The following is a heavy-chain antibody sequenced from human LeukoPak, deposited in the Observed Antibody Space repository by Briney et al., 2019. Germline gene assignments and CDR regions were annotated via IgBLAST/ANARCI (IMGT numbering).Heavy chain of an antibody. CDR2: IYSGGST. Sequence: GGSLRLSCAASGFTVSSNYMGWVRQAPGKGLEWVSVIYSGGSTYYADSVKGRFTISRDNSKNTLYLQMNSLRAEDTAVYYCAQFNWGSDVGVVDYWGQGTLVTVSS. CDR1: GFTVSSNY. D-gene: IGHD7-27*01. J-gene: IGHJ4*02. CDR3: AQFNWGSDVGVVDY. V-gene: IGHV3-66*01.